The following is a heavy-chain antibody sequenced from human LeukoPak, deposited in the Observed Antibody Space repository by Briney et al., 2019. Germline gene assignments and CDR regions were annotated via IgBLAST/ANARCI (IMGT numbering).Heavy chain of an antibody. D-gene: IGHD6-13*01. V-gene: IGHV3-7*01. CDR2: IKQDRSEK. CDR3: ARDQVAAAGTGGPYYYYGMDV. Sequence: GGSLRLSCAASGFTFSSYWMSWVRQAPGKGLEWVANIKQDRSEKYYVDSVKGRFTISRDNAKNTLYLQMNSLRAEDTAVYYCARDQVAAAGTGGPYYYYGMDVWGQGTTVTVSS. J-gene: IGHJ6*02. CDR1: GFTFSSYW.